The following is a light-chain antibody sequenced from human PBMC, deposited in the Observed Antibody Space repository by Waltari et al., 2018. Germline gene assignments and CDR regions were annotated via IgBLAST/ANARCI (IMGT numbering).Light chain of an antibody. CDR2: DVS. CDR1: TSDVGGYDY. J-gene: IGLJ1*01. CDR3: SSYTTSGTL. Sequence: QSALTQPASVSGSPGQSIAISCTGTTSDVGGYDYVSWYQHHPGKAPKLMIYDVSNRPSGVSNRFSGSKSGNTASLTISGLQAEDEADYYCSSYTTSGTLFGTGTKVTVL. V-gene: IGLV2-14*03.